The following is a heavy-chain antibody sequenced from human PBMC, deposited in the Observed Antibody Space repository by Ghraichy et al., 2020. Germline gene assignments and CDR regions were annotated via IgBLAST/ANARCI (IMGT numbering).Heavy chain of an antibody. D-gene: IGHD6-19*01. Sequence: GESLNISCAASGFTFSSYWMHWVRQAPGKGLVWVSRINSDGSSTRYADSVKGRFTISRDNAKNTLYLQMNSLRAEDTAVYYCARERYSSGCSFFDYWGQGTLVTVSS. CDR2: INSDGSST. V-gene: IGHV3-74*01. J-gene: IGHJ4*02. CDR1: GFTFSSYW. CDR3: ARERYSSGCSFFDY.